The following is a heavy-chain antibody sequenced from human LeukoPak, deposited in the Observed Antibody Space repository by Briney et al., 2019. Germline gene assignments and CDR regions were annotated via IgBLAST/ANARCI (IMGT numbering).Heavy chain of an antibody. D-gene: IGHD2-21*01. J-gene: IGHJ5*01. V-gene: IGHV1-18*01. Sequence: ASVKVSCKASGYTFTSYGISWVRQAPGQGLEWMGWISAYNGNTNYAQRVQGRVTMTTDTSTNTAYMELRSLRSDDTAVYYCARDGGDYPWFDPWGQGTLVTVSS. CDR2: ISAYNGNT. CDR1: GYTFTSYG. CDR3: ARDGGDYPWFDP.